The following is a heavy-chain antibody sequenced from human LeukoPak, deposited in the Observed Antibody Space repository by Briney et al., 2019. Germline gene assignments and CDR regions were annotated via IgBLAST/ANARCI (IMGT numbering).Heavy chain of an antibody. V-gene: IGHV3-21*01. CDR3: ARGQVLVGAGFDY. CDR1: RLTFSSYS. Sequence: PGGSLRLSCAASRLTFSSYSMNWVRQAPGKGLEWVSSISSSGSYIYHADSVKGRFTISRDNAKNSLYLQMNSLRAEDTAVYYCARGQVLVGAGFDYWGQGTLLTVSS. CDR2: ISSSGSYI. J-gene: IGHJ4*02. D-gene: IGHD1-26*01.